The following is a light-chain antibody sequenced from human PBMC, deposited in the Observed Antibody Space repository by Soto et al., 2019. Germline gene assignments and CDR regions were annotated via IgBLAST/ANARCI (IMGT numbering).Light chain of an antibody. V-gene: IGLV4-69*01. CDR1: SGHSSYA. J-gene: IGLJ3*02. CDR3: QTWGTGFWV. CDR2: LNSDGSH. Sequence: SLGASVKLTCTLSSGHSSYAIAWHQQQPEKGPRYLMKLNSDGSHSKGDGIPDRFSGSSSGAERYLTISSLQSEDEADYYCQTWGTGFWVFGGGTKLTVL.